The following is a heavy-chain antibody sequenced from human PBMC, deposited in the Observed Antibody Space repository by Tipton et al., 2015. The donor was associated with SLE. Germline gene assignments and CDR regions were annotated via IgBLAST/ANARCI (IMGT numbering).Heavy chain of an antibody. J-gene: IGHJ6*03. Sequence: AGLVKPSETLSLTCAVYGGSFSGYCWSWIRQPPGKGLEWIGEINHSGSTNYNPSLKSRLTISVDTSKNQFSLKLRSVTAADTAVYYCARQYYDFWSAYYYMDVWGKGTTVTVSS. CDR1: GGSFSGYC. D-gene: IGHD3-3*01. CDR3: ARQYYDFWSAYYYMDV. CDR2: INHSGST. V-gene: IGHV4-34*01.